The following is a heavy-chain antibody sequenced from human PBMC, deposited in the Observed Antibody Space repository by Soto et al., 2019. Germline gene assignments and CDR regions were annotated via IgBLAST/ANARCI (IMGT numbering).Heavy chain of an antibody. CDR2: IYTSGST. D-gene: IGHD7-27*01. J-gene: IGHJ2*01. CDR3: ARESELTGRSDWYFDL. Sequence: QVHLQESGPGLVKPSETLSLSCTVSGVFIRSYYWSWIRQPAGTGLEWIGRIYTSGSTNYNPSLKSRVTMSVDTSRNQFSLRLSSVTAADTAIDDCARESELTGRSDWYFDLWGRGTLVTVAS. CDR1: GVFIRSYY. V-gene: IGHV4-4*07.